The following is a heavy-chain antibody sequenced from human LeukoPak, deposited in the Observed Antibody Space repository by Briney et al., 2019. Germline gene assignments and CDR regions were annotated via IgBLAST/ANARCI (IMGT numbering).Heavy chain of an antibody. J-gene: IGHJ1*01. Sequence: GGSLRLSCAASGFTFSSYWMSWVRQAPGKGLEWVANIKQDGSEKNYVDSVKGRFTISRDNARNSLYLQMNSLRAEDTAVYYCARDLMGATHYFQHWGQGTLVTVSS. D-gene: IGHD1-26*01. V-gene: IGHV3-7*01. CDR3: ARDLMGATHYFQH. CDR1: GFTFSSYW. CDR2: IKQDGSEK.